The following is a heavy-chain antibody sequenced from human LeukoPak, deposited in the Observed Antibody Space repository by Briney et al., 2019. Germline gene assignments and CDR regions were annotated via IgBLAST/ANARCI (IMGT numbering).Heavy chain of an antibody. CDR1: GFTFSSST. Sequence: GRSLRLSCAASGFTFSSSTLSWVRRAPGKGREGVSSIISSSSYIYYADSVKGRFTISRYSATTSLYLQMTSLKAEDTAVYDCAREAVSRYFDWKVEANWFDPWGQGTLVTVSS. CDR2: IISSSSYI. D-gene: IGHD3-9*01. J-gene: IGHJ5*02. CDR3: AREAVSRYFDWKVEANWFDP. V-gene: IGHV3-21*01.